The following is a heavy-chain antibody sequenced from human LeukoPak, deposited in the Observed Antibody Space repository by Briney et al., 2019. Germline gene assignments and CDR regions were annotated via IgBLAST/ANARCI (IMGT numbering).Heavy chain of an antibody. V-gene: IGHV1-2*06. D-gene: IGHD4-23*01. CDR1: GYTFTGYS. CDR3: ARETDYGGNFWYFDL. J-gene: IGHJ2*01. CDR2: INPNSGRT. Sequence: ASVKVSCKASGYTFTGYSIHWVRQAPGQGLEWMGRINPNSGRTNHAQKFQDRITMTRDTSISTAYMELSRLRSDDTAFYYCARETDYGGNFWYFDLWGRGSLVTVSS.